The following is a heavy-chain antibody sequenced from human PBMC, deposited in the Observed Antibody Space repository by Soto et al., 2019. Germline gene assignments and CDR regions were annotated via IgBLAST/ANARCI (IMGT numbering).Heavy chain of an antibody. CDR3: AKNWDTTSSSSSH. V-gene: IGHV3-23*01. D-gene: IGHD6-6*01. CDR2: ISCTGGSK. CDR1: GFTFSSYG. Sequence: GGSLRLSCSASGFTFSSYGMHWVRQAPGKGLEWVSAISCTGGSKYYADSVKGRFTISRDNSKNTLYLQMNSLRAEDTAVYYCAKNWDTTSSSSSHWGQGTLVTVSS. J-gene: IGHJ4*02.